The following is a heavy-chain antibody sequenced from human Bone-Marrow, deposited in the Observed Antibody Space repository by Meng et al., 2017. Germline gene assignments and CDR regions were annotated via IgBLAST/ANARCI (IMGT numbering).Heavy chain of an antibody. Sequence: GESLKISCAASGFTFSSYTMHWVRQAPGKGLEWVALIPYDGSEYYYSDSVKGRFTISRDYSKNTLYLQMNSLRAEDTAVYYCAREGVYYDSSGYYPMNAFDIWGQGTMVTVSS. CDR3: AREGVYYDSSGYYPMNAFDI. CDR2: IPYDGSEY. J-gene: IGHJ3*02. CDR1: GFTFSSYT. V-gene: IGHV3-30*04. D-gene: IGHD3-22*01.